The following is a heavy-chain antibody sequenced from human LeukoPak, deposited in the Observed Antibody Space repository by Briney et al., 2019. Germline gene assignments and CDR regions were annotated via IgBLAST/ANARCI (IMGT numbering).Heavy chain of an antibody. J-gene: IGHJ5*02. CDR2: IKQDGSEK. D-gene: IGHD3-3*01. Sequence: GGSLRLSCAASGFTFSSYWMSWVRQAPGKGLEWVANIKQDGSEKYYVDSVKGRFTISRDNAKNSLYLQMNSLRAEDTAVYYCARDRGGNDFWSGYYSNWFDPWGQGTLVTVSS. CDR1: GFTFSSYW. V-gene: IGHV3-7*01. CDR3: ARDRGGNDFWSGYYSNWFDP.